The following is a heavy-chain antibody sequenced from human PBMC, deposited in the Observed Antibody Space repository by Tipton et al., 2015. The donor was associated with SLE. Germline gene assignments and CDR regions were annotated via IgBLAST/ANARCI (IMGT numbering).Heavy chain of an antibody. CDR2: ISYDGSNK. CDR1: GFTFSSYA. CDR3: ARDSPITMIEFYYYYMDV. D-gene: IGHD3-22*01. Sequence: QVQLVQSGGGLVQPGGSLRLSCSASGFTFSSYAMHRVRQAPGKGLEWVAVISYDGSNKYYADSVKGRFTISRDNSKNTLYLQMNSLRAEDTAVYYCARDSPITMIEFYYYYMDVWGKGTTVTVSS. V-gene: IGHV3-30-3*01. J-gene: IGHJ6*03.